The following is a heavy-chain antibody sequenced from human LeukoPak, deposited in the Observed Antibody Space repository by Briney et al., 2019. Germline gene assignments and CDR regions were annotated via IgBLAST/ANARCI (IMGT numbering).Heavy chain of an antibody. V-gene: IGHV3-30*19. CDR3: ARDKGYCSGGSCYPDY. J-gene: IGHJ4*02. CDR1: GFTFSSSG. CDR2: ISYDGSNK. Sequence: GGSLRLSCAASGFTFSSSGMHWVRQAPGKGLEWVAVISYDGSNKYYADSVKGRFTISRDNSKNTLYLQMNSLRAEDTAVYYCARDKGYCSGGSCYPDYWGQGTLVTVSS. D-gene: IGHD2-15*01.